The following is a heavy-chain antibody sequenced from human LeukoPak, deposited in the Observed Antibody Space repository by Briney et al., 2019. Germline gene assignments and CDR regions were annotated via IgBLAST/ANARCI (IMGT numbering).Heavy chain of an antibody. V-gene: IGHV1-18*01. D-gene: IGHD2-2*01. CDR3: ARDHRSSTSPGDYYMDV. J-gene: IGHJ6*03. Sequence: AYNGNTNYAQKLQGRVTMTTDTSTSTAYMELRSLRSDDTAVYYCARDHRSSTSPGDYYMDVWGKGTTVTVSS. CDR2: AYNGNT.